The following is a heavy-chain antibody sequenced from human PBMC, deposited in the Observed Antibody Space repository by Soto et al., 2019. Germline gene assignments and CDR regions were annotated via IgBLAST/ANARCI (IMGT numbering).Heavy chain of an antibody. V-gene: IGHV3-48*01. CDR2: ISSSSSTI. J-gene: IGHJ5*02. CDR3: ARAATIFGVVTPTFDP. D-gene: IGHD3-3*01. Sequence: EVQLVESGGGLVQPGGSLRLSRAASGFTFSSYSMNWVRQAPGKGLEWVSYISSSSSTIYYADSVKGRFTISRDNAKNSLFLQMNSLRAEDTAVYYCARAATIFGVVTPTFDPWGQGTLVTVSS. CDR1: GFTFSSYS.